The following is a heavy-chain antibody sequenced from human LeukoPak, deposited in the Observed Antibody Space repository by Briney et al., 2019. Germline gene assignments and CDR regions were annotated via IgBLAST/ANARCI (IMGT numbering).Heavy chain of an antibody. CDR2: MNPNT. D-gene: IGHD3-16*01. J-gene: IGHJ4*02. Sequence: ASVKVSCKASGYTFTSYDINWVRQATGQGLEWMGWMNPNTGYAQRFQGRLTMTRNTSISTAYMELSSLRSEDTAVYYCARRGTIDYWGQGTLVTVSS. CDR1: GYTFTSYD. CDR3: ARRGTIDY. V-gene: IGHV1-8*01.